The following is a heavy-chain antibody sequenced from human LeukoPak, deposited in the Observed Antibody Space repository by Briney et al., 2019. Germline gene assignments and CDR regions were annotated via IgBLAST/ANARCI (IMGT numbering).Heavy chain of an antibody. Sequence: SETLSLTCAVYGGSFSGYYWSWIRQPPGKGLEWIGEINHSGSTNYNPSLKSRVTISVDTSKNQFSLKLSSVTAADTAVYYCASHIVLGAGLGNRATAARPRGWFDPWGQGTLVTVSS. CDR2: INHSGST. D-gene: IGHD6-6*01. CDR1: GGSFSGYY. CDR3: ASHIVLGAGLGNRATAARPRGWFDP. V-gene: IGHV4-34*01. J-gene: IGHJ5*02.